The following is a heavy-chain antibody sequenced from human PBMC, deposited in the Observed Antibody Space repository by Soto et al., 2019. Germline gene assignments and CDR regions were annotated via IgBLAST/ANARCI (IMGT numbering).Heavy chain of an antibody. V-gene: IGHV3-30*18. J-gene: IGHJ6*02. CDR3: AKDREYSSSWYGDYYYGMDV. CDR2: ISYDGSNK. Sequence: QVQLVESGGGVVQPGRSLRLSCAASGFTFSSYGMHWVRQAPGKGLEWVAVISYDGSNKYYADSVKGRFTISRDNSKNTLYLQMNSLRAEDTAVYYCAKDREYSSSWYGDYYYGMDVWGQGTTVTVSS. CDR1: GFTFSSYG. D-gene: IGHD6-13*01.